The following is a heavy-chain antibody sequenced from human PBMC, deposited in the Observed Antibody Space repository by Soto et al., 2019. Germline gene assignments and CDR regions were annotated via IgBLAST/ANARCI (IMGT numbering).Heavy chain of an antibody. CDR2: ISKSSGTI. Sequence: EVQLVESGGGLVQPGGSLRLTCAASGFSFSNYNMNWVRQAPGKGLEWVSYISKSSGTIYYADSVKGRFSISRDNGKNSLYLQMNSLRDEDTAVYYCVRDAFDYDSSGYHFDYWGQGTLVTVSS. CDR3: VRDAFDYDSSGYHFDY. CDR1: GFSFSNYN. D-gene: IGHD3-22*01. J-gene: IGHJ4*02. V-gene: IGHV3-48*02.